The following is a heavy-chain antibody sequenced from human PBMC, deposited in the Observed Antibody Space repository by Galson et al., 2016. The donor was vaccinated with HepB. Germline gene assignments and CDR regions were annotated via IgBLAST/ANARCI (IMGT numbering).Heavy chain of an antibody. Sequence: SLRLSCAASGFTFSTSAVHWVRQAPGKGLEWVAVISSDGSNQFYADSVTGRFTISRDNSKDTLYLQMNSLRAEDTAVYYCAKDGGYTYALGYWGRGSLVNVSS. V-gene: IGHV3-30-3*01. CDR1: GFTFSTSA. J-gene: IGHJ1*01. D-gene: IGHD5-18*01. CDR3: AKDGGYTYALGY. CDR2: ISSDGSNQ.